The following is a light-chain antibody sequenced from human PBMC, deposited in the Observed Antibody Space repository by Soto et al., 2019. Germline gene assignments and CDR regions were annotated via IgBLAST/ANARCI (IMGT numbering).Light chain of an antibody. CDR3: CSYAGSSTLVL. V-gene: IGLV2-23*02. CDR2: EVS. J-gene: IGLJ3*02. Sequence: QSALTQPASVSGSPGQSITISCTGSSNDVGSYKLVSWYQQHPGKAPKLMIYEVSERPAGVSIRFSGSKSGNTASLTISGLQTEDDADYYCCSYAGSSTLVLFGGGTKLTVL. CDR1: SNDVGSYKL.